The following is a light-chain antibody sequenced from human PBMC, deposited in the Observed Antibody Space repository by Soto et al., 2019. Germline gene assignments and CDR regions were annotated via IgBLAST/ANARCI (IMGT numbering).Light chain of an antibody. CDR2: AAS. V-gene: IGKV1-39*01. Sequence: DIQMTQSPSSLSASVGDRVTITCRASQTISTSLNWYQQKPGKAPKLLIYAASRLQSGVPARFSGSGSGTDFTLTISSLQPEDFATYYCQQSHSIPYTFGQGTKLEIK. CDR3: QQSHSIPYT. J-gene: IGKJ2*01. CDR1: QTISTS.